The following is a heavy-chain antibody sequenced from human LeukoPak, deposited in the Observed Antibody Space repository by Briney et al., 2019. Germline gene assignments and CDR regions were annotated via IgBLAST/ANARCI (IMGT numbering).Heavy chain of an antibody. Sequence: ASVNVSCKASGYTFTTYYIHWVRQAPGQGLEWMGWINPNNGGTNYAQKFQGRATMTRDTSISTAYMELSRLRSDDTAVYYCARYPRKGLDYWGQGTLVTVSS. CDR2: INPNNGGT. CDR3: ARYPRKGLDY. V-gene: IGHV1-2*02. CDR1: GYTFTTYY. J-gene: IGHJ4*02.